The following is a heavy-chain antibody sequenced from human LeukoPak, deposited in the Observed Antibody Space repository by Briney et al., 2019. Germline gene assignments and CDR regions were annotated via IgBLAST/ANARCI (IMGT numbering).Heavy chain of an antibody. Sequence: GASVKVSCKASGYTFTGYYMHWVRQAPGQGLEWMGWINPNSGGTNYAQKFQGWVTMTRDTSISTAYMELSRLRSDDTAVYYCARDKSGYTQYDGMDVWGQGTTVTVSS. CDR2: INPNSGGT. V-gene: IGHV1-2*04. CDR3: ARDKSGYTQYDGMDV. CDR1: GYTFTGYY. D-gene: IGHD5-18*01. J-gene: IGHJ6*02.